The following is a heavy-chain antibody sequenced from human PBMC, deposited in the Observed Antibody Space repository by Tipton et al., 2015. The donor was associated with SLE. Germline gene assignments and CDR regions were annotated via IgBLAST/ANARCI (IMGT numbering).Heavy chain of an antibody. J-gene: IGHJ6*02. CDR1: GFTFSSYS. Sequence: GSLRLSCVASGFTFSSYSMNWVRQAPGKGLEWVSYISSSSSTIYYADSVKGRFTISRDNAKNSLYLQMNSLRAEDTAVYYCARGGAGPAAHYYGMDVWGQGTTVTVSS. CDR3: ARGGAGPAAHYYGMDV. D-gene: IGHD2-2*01. V-gene: IGHV3-48*01. CDR2: ISSSSSTI.